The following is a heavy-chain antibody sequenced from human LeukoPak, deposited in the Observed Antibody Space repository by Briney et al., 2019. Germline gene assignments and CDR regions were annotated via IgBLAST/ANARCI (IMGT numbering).Heavy chain of an antibody. CDR1: GGSISSSSYY. J-gene: IGHJ6*03. D-gene: IGHD6-13*01. V-gene: IGHV4-39*01. Sequence: SETLSLTCTVSGGSISSSSYYWGWIRQPPGKGLEWIGSIYYSGSTYYNPSLRSRVTMSVDTSKNQFSLSLSSVTAADTAVYYCARVKSGQQLAYLYYYMDVWGKGTTVTVSS. CDR3: ARVKSGQQLAYLYYYMDV. CDR2: IYYSGST.